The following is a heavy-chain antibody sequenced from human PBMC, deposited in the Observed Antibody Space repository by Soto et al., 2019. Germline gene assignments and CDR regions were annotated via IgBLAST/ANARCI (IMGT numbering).Heavy chain of an antibody. CDR1: GGSISSSNYY. CDR2: IYYSEST. CDR3: ATQEVGGSYVYTFDP. V-gene: IGHV4-39*01. Sequence: PSETLSLTCTVSGGSISSSNYYWGWIRQPPGKGLEWIGSIYYSESTYYNPSLKSRVTISVDTSKNQFSLKLSSVTAADTAVYYCATQEVGGSYVYTFDPWGQGTLVTVS. D-gene: IGHD1-26*01. J-gene: IGHJ5*02.